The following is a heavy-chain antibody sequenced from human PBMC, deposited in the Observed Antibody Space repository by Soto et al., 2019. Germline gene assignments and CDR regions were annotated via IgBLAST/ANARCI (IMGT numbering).Heavy chain of an antibody. CDR2: ISGSGGST. V-gene: IGHV3-23*01. CDR1: GFTFSSYA. CDR3: AKHPRAYCGGDCYSWFDY. Sequence: PGGSLRLSCAASGFTFSSYAMSWVRQAPGKGLEWVSAISGSGGSTYYADSVKGRFTISRDNSKNTLYLQMNSLRAEDTAVYYCAKHPRAYCGGDCYSWFDYWGQGTLVTVSS. J-gene: IGHJ4*02. D-gene: IGHD2-21*02.